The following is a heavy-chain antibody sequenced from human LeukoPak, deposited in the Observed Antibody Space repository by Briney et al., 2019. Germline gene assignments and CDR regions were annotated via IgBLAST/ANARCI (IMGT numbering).Heavy chain of an antibody. CDR1: GFTFSSYG. CDR3: ARARDNYDRSGFSALDY. CDR2: IWYDGSNK. J-gene: IGHJ4*02. V-gene: IGHV3-33*01. D-gene: IGHD3-22*01. Sequence: QSGGSLRLSCAASGFTFSSYGMHWVRQAPGKGLEWVAVIWYDGSNKNYADSLKGRFTISRDNSKNTLYLQMDSLRAEDTAVYYCARARDNYDRSGFSALDYWGQGTLVTVSS.